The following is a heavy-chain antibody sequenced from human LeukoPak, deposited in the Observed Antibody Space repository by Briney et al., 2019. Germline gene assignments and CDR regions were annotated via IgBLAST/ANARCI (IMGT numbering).Heavy chain of an antibody. CDR3: TRINYG. Sequence: GGSLRLSCAASGFTFSSYWMHWVRQAPGKGLMWVSRINSDGSTTSYADSVKGRFTISRDNAKNTLYLQMNSLRVEDTAVYYCTRINYGWGRGTLVTVSS. D-gene: IGHD3-16*01. V-gene: IGHV3-74*01. J-gene: IGHJ4*02. CDR2: INSDGSTT. CDR1: GFTFSSYW.